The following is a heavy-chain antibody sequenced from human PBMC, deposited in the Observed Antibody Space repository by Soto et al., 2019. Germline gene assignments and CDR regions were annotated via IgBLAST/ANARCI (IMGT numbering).Heavy chain of an antibody. D-gene: IGHD2-2*01. V-gene: IGHV3-30-3*01. J-gene: IGHJ6*02. CDR3: AREDIVVVPAGREGYGMDA. Sequence: GGSLRLSCAASGFTFSSYAMHWVRQAPGKGLEWVAVISYDGSNKYYADSVKGRFTISRDNSKNTLYLQMNSLRAEDTAVYYCAREDIVVVPAGREGYGMDAWRQGTTVTVSS. CDR2: ISYDGSNK. CDR1: GFTFSSYA.